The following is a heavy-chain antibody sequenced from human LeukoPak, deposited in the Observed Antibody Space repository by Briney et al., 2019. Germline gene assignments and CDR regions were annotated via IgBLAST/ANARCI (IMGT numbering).Heavy chain of an antibody. V-gene: IGHV4-34*01. CDR2: INHSGST. D-gene: IGHD5-18*01. CDR3: ARGMVEYSYGGGYYYYGMDV. CDR1: GGSFSGYY. Sequence: SETLSLTCAVYGGSFSGYYWSWIRQPPGKGLEWIGEINHSGSTNYNPSLKSRVTISVDTSKNQFSLKLSSVTAADTAVYYCARGMVEYSYGGGYYYYGMDVWGQGTTVTVSS. J-gene: IGHJ6*02.